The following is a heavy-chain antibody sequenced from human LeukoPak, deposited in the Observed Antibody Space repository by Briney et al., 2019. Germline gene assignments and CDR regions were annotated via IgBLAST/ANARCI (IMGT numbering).Heavy chain of an antibody. Sequence: SVKVSCKASGGTFSSYAISWVRQAPAQGLEWMRGIIPIFGTANYAQKFQDRVTITTDESTSTAYMELSSLRSEDTAVYYCARAQSFYGTYNWFDPCGQGTLVTVSS. CDR3: ARAQSFYGTYNWFDP. CDR2: IIPIFGTA. CDR1: GGTFSSYA. D-gene: IGHD1-26*01. J-gene: IGHJ5*02. V-gene: IGHV1-69*05.